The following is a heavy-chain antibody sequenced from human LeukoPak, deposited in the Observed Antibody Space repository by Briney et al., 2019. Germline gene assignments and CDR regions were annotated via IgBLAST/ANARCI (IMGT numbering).Heavy chain of an antibody. CDR1: GGSISSYY. CDR2: IYYSGST. D-gene: IGHD2-15*01. CDR3: ARLVATGSAAIDY. V-gene: IGHV4-59*08. J-gene: IGHJ4*02. Sequence: KPSETLSLTCTVSGGSISSYYWSWIRQPPGKGLEWIGYIYYSGSTNYNPSLKSRVTILVDTSKNQFSLKLSSVTAADTAVYYCARLVATGSAAIDYWGQGTLVTVSS.